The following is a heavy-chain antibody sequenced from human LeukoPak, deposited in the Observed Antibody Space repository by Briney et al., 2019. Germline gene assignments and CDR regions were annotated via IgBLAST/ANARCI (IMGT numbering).Heavy chain of an antibody. CDR1: GFTFSSYA. Sequence: GGSLRLSCAASGFTFSSYAMSWVRQAPGKGLEWVSAIRGSGGSTYYADSVKGRFTISRDNSEKTLYLQMNSLRAEDTAVYYCAKGGAYDFWSGFYGAAWGQGTLVTVSS. D-gene: IGHD3-3*01. J-gene: IGHJ5*02. V-gene: IGHV3-23*01. CDR3: AKGGAYDFWSGFYGAA. CDR2: IRGSGGST.